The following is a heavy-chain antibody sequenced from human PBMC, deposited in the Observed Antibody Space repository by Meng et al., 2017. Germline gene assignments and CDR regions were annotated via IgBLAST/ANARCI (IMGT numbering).Heavy chain of an antibody. V-gene: IGHV3-23*01. J-gene: IGHJ3*02. D-gene: IGHD3-10*01. CDR2: IIGSGGST. CDR3: AYYYGSGSWAIGAFDI. Sequence: GGSLRLSCAASGFTFSSYDMSWVRQAPWKVLEWVSAIIGSGGSTYYADSVKSRFTISRDNSKNTLYLQMNSLRDEDTAVYYCAYYYGSGSWAIGAFDIWGQGTMVTVSS. CDR1: GFTFSSYD.